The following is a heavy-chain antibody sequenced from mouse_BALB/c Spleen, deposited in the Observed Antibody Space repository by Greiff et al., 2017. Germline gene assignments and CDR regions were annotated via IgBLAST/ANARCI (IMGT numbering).Heavy chain of an antibody. CDR2: IDPYYGGT. D-gene: IGHD4-1*01. CDR1: GYSFTGYN. J-gene: IGHJ4*01. V-gene: IGHV1-39*01. CDR3: TRGDWDYYAMDY. Sequence: VQLQQSGPELEKPGASVKISCKASGYSFTGYNMNWVKQSNGKSLEWIGNIDPYYGGTSYNQKFKGKATLTVDTSSSTAYMQLSSLTSEDSAVYYCTRGDWDYYAMDYWGQGTSVTVSS.